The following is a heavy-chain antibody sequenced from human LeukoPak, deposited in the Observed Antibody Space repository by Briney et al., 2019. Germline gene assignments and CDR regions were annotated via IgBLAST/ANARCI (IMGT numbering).Heavy chain of an antibody. CDR1: GLTFRSYA. V-gene: IGHV3-23*01. CDR2: ISGSGDNT. CDR3: AKGSYYDSSGSFYFDY. J-gene: IGHJ4*02. D-gene: IGHD3-22*01. Sequence: GGSLRLSCAASGLTFRSYAMSWVRQAPGKGLEWVSGISGSGDNTYYADSVKGRFTISRDNSKNTLYVQVNSLGTEDTAAYYCAKGSYYDSSGSFYFDYWGQRTLVTVSS.